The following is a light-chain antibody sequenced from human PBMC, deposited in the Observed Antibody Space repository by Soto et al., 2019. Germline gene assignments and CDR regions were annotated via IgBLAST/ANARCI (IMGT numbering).Light chain of an antibody. J-gene: IGLJ2*01. V-gene: IGLV1-44*01. CDR2: SND. CDR3: AAWDDSLDGVV. CDR1: SSNIGSNT. Sequence: QLVLTQPPSASGTPGQRVTISCSGSSSNIGSNTVHWYQQVPGTAPKLLIHSNDQRPSGVPDRFSGSKSGTSASLAISGLQSDDETDYFCAAWDDSLDGVVFGGGTKVTVL.